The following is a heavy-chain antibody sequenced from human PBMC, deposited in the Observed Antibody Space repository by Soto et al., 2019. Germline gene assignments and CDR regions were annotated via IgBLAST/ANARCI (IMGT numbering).Heavy chain of an antibody. V-gene: IGHV3-23*01. Sequence: PWGSLRLSCAASGFTFSSYAMSWWRQAPGKGLEWVSAISGSGGSTYYADSVKGRFTISRDNSKNTLYLQMNSLRAEDTAVYYCAKAYYDFWSGYHSNWFDPWGQGTLVTVSS. D-gene: IGHD3-3*01. J-gene: IGHJ5*02. CDR3: AKAYYDFWSGYHSNWFDP. CDR2: ISGSGGST. CDR1: GFTFSSYA.